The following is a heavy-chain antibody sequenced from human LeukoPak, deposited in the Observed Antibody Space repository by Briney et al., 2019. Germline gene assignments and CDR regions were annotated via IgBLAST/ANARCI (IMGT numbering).Heavy chain of an antibody. CDR2: INSDGSST. Sequence: GGSLRLSCAASGFTFSSYWMHWVRQAPGKGLVWVSRINSDGSSTNYADSVKGRFTISRDNAKNSLYLQMNSLRAEDTAVYYCAREGSSSWYAGSSSDFDYWGQGTLVTVSS. V-gene: IGHV3-74*01. D-gene: IGHD6-13*01. CDR1: GFTFSSYW. CDR3: AREGSSSWYAGSSSDFDY. J-gene: IGHJ4*02.